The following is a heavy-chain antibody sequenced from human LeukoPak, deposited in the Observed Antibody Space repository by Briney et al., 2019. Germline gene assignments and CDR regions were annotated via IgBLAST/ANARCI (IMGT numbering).Heavy chain of an antibody. J-gene: IGHJ4*02. CDR3: ASLLGYCSGGSCSPYYFDY. V-gene: IGHV1-2*02. Sequence: ASVKVSCKASGYTFTGYYMHWVRQAPGQGLEWMGWINPNSGGTNYAQKFQGGVTMTRDTSISTAYMELSRLRSDDTAVYYCASLLGYCSGGSCSPYYFDYWGQGTLVTVSS. D-gene: IGHD2-15*01. CDR2: INPNSGGT. CDR1: GYTFTGYY.